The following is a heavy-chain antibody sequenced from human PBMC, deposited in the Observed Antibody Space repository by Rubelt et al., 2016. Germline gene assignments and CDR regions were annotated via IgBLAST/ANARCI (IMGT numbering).Heavy chain of an antibody. CDR3: ATLRDTYGNFDQ. Sequence: GSLRLSCAASGFTFSSYSMNWVRQAPGKGMEWVSAISGSGGSTYYADSVKGRFTISRDNSKNTLYLQMNSLRAEDTSMYFCATLRDTYGNFDQWGQGTLVTV. J-gene: IGHJ4*02. CDR2: ISGSGGST. V-gene: IGHV3-23*01. CDR1: GFTFSSYS. D-gene: IGHD3-10*01.